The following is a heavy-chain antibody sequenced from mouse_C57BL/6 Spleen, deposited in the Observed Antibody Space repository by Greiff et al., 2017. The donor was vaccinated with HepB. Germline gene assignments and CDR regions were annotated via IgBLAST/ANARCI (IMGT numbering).Heavy chain of an antibody. Sequence: LVESGAELVRPGASVKLSCKASGYTFTDYYINWVKQRPGQGLEWIARIYPGSGNTYYNEKFKGKATLTAEKSSSNAYMQLSSLTSESSAVYFCAVYSGYTLAYWGQKTLVTMSA. CDR1: GYTFTDYY. D-gene: IGHD2-2*01. V-gene: IGHV1-76*01. CDR3: AVYSGYTLAY. J-gene: IGHJ3*01. CDR2: IYPGSGNT.